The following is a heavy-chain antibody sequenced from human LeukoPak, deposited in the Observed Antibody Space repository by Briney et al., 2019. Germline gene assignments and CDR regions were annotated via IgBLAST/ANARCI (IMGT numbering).Heavy chain of an antibody. J-gene: IGHJ4*02. D-gene: IGHD6-13*01. CDR2: IYTSGST. V-gene: IGHV4-61*02. CDR3: ARVALEGFRSWYFDY. Sequence: SETLSLTCTVSGGSISSGGYYWSWIRQPPGKGLEWIGRIYTSGSTNYNPSLKSRVTMSVDTSKNQFSLKLSSVTAADTAVYYCARVALEGFRSWYFDYWGQGTLVTVSS. CDR1: GGSISSGGYY.